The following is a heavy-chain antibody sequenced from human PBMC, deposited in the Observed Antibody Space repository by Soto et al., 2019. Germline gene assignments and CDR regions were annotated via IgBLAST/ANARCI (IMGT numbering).Heavy chain of an antibody. Sequence: QVELVQSGVEVKKPGASVKVSCKASGYTFTNHGLSWVRQAPGQGLEWMGWISASNGDTNYAQKFLGRVTVTTDTSTSTSYMELRSLKSEDTAVYYCARMVRGSKIDYYYYMDVWGKGTTVIVSS. D-gene: IGHD3-10*01. J-gene: IGHJ6*03. V-gene: IGHV1-18*04. CDR1: GYTFTNHG. CDR3: ARMVRGSKIDYYYYMDV. CDR2: ISASNGDT.